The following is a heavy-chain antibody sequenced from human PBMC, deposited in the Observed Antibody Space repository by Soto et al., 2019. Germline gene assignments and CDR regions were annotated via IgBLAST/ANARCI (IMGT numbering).Heavy chain of an antibody. V-gene: IGHV1-2*04. D-gene: IGHD2-15*01. Sequence: ASVKVSCKASGYTFTGYYMHWVRQAPGQGLEWMGWINPNSGGTNYAQKFQGWVTMTRDTSISTAYMELSRLRSDDTAVYYCARDNRYCSGGSCRAIDYWGQGTLVHRLL. J-gene: IGHJ4*02. CDR1: GYTFTGYY. CDR2: INPNSGGT. CDR3: ARDNRYCSGGSCRAIDY.